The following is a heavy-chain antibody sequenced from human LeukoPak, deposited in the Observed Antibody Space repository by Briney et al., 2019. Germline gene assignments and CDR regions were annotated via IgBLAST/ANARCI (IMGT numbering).Heavy chain of an antibody. CDR2: IKQDGSEK. CDR1: GFTFDDYA. Sequence: GGSLRLSCAASGFTFDDYAMHWVRRAPGKGLEWVANIKQDGSEKYYVDSVKGRFTISRDNAKNSLYLQMNSLRAEDTAVYYCARAYDFWSGYSGAFDIWGQGTMVTVSS. J-gene: IGHJ3*02. CDR3: ARAYDFWSGYSGAFDI. D-gene: IGHD3-3*01. V-gene: IGHV3-7*01.